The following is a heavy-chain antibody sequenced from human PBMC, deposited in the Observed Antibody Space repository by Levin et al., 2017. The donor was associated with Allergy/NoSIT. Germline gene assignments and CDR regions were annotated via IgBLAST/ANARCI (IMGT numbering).Heavy chain of an antibody. Sequence: QAGGSLRLSCAASGFTFSSYAMSWVRQAPGKGLEWVSAISGSGGSTYYADSVKGRFTISRDNSKNTLYLQMNSLRAEDTAVYYCAKDHGYCSSTSCYHAFDIWGQGTMVTVSS. V-gene: IGHV3-23*01. CDR2: ISGSGGST. CDR3: AKDHGYCSSTSCYHAFDI. J-gene: IGHJ3*02. D-gene: IGHD2-2*01. CDR1: GFTFSSYA.